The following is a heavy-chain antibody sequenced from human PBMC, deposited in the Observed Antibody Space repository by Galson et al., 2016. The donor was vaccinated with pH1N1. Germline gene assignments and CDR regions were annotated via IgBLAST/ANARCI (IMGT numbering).Heavy chain of an antibody. J-gene: IGHJ4*02. CDR2: ILYDGTNE. Sequence: SLRLSCAASGFTFTSYAMHWVRQAPGKGLEWMAVILYDGTNEYYADSVKGRFTTSRDKTQSTVYLQMNSLRTEDTAVYYCARDSEYSGHEGFHWAQGTLVIVSS. V-gene: IGHV3-30*04. CDR3: ARDSEYSGHEGFH. CDR1: GFTFTSYA. D-gene: IGHD5-12*01.